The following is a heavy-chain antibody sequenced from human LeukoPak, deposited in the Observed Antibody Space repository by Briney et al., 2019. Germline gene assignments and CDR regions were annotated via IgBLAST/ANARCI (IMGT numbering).Heavy chain of an antibody. Sequence: GGSLRLSCAASGFTFSSYWMSWVRQAPGKGLEWVANIKQDGSEKYYVDSVKGRFTISRDNAKNSLYLQMNSLRAEDTAVYYCARYLVVVPAATKQSYYYYGMDVWDQGTTVTVSS. CDR3: ARYLVVVPAATKQSYYYYGMDV. CDR1: GFTFSSYW. CDR2: IKQDGSEK. V-gene: IGHV3-7*03. J-gene: IGHJ6*02. D-gene: IGHD2-2*01.